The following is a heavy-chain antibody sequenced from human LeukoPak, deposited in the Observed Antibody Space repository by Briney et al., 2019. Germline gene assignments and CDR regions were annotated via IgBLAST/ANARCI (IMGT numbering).Heavy chain of an antibody. J-gene: IGHJ4*02. V-gene: IGHV4-59*01. D-gene: IGHD6-19*01. CDR1: GGSIGSYY. CDR3: ARDGVAGGFDF. CDR2: IHYSGST. Sequence: SETLSLTCTVSGGSIGSYYWNWIWQAPGKGLEWIGYIHYSGSTNHNSSLKSRVTISVDTSKNQYSLKLNSVAAADTAVYYCARDGVAGGFDFWGQGTLVTVSS.